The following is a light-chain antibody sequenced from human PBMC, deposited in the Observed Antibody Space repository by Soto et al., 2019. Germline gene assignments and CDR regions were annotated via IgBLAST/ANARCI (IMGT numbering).Light chain of an antibody. J-gene: IGKJ5*01. CDR3: QQYGSSPST. CDR1: QSVSSSY. CDR2: GAS. Sequence: PGERATLSCRASQSVSSSYLAWYQQKPGQAPRLLIYGASSRATGIPDRFSGSGSGTDFTLTIIRLEPKDFAVYYCQQYGSSPSTFGQGTRLEIK. V-gene: IGKV3-20*01.